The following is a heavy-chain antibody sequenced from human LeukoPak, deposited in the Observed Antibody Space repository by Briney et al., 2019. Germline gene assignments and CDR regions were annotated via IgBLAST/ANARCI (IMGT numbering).Heavy chain of an antibody. CDR3: AKGEPYYYMDV. Sequence: GGSLRLSCAASGFTFDDYTMHWVRQAPGKGLEWVSLISWDGGSTYYADSVKGRFTTSRDNSKNSLYLQMNSLRTEDTALYYCAKGEPYYYMDVWGKGTTVTVSS. V-gene: IGHV3-43*01. D-gene: IGHD1-14*01. CDR1: GFTFDDYT. J-gene: IGHJ6*03. CDR2: ISWDGGST.